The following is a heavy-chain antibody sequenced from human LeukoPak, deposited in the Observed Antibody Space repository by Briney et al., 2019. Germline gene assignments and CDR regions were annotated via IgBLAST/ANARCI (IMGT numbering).Heavy chain of an antibody. D-gene: IGHD1-26*01. Sequence: SVKVSCKASGFALVNSLVHWVRQTRGQGLEWIGWVVVGSGNTNYAQKFQERVTITRDRSTSTAYMELNSLTSEDTAIYYCAADPQLGATSGFGFWGQGSLVTVSS. J-gene: IGHJ4*02. CDR2: VVVGSGNT. V-gene: IGHV1-58*01. CDR1: GFALVNSL. CDR3: AADPQLGATSGFGF.